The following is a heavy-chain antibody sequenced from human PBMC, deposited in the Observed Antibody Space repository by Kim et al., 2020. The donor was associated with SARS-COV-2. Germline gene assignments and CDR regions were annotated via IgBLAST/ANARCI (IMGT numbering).Heavy chain of an antibody. D-gene: IGHD3-22*01. CDR1: GYIFTGYY. CDR2: INPNSGDT. J-gene: IGHJ4*03. Sequence: ASVKVSCKASGYIFTGYYMHWVRQAPGQGLEWMGWINPNSGDTNYAERFQGRVTMTRDTSIRTAYLELSSLRTDDTALYYCASDGNYYDSRGYLDFWG. CDR3: ASDGNYYDSRGYLDF. V-gene: IGHV1-2*02.